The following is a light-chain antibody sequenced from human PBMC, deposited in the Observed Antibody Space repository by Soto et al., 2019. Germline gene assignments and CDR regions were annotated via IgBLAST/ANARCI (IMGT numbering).Light chain of an antibody. CDR3: SSYTSSSTRV. CDR2: EVS. V-gene: IGLV2-14*01. CDR1: SSDVGGYNY. J-gene: IGLJ3*02. Sequence: QSALTQPASVSGSPGQSITISCTGTSSDVGGYNYVSWYQQHPGKAPKLMIYEVSNRPSGVSNRFSGSKSGNTASLTLSGLQAEDEADDYCSSYTSSSTRVFGGGTKLTVL.